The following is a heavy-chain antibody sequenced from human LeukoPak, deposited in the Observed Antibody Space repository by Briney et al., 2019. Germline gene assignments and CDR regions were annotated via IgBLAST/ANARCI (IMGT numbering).Heavy chain of an antibody. Sequence: ASVKVSRKASGYTFTSYGISWVRQAPGQGLEWMGWISAYNGNTNYAQKLQGRVTMTTDTSTSTAYMELRSLRSDDTAVYYCARASILWFGELYRLDYWGQGTLVTVSS. CDR2: ISAYNGNT. CDR1: GYTFTSYG. V-gene: IGHV1-18*04. J-gene: IGHJ4*02. D-gene: IGHD3-10*01. CDR3: ARASILWFGELYRLDY.